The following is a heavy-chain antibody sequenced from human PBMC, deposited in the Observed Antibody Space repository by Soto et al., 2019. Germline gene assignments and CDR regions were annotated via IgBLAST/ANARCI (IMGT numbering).Heavy chain of an antibody. CDR2: VSGSGANT. Sequence: GGSLRLSCTTSGFSFSAYAMGWVRQAPGKGLEWVSAVSGSGANTYYADSVKGRFTISRDNSKDTLYLQMNSLRVDDTALYYCAKEDAFVGPGGPDSWGQGTLVTVSS. V-gene: IGHV3-23*01. D-gene: IGHD1-26*01. J-gene: IGHJ4*02. CDR3: AKEDAFVGPGGPDS. CDR1: GFSFSAYA.